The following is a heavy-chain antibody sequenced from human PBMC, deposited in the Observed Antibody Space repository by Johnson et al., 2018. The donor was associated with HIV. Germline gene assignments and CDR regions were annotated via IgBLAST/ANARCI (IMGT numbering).Heavy chain of an antibody. V-gene: IGHV3-30-3*01. D-gene: IGHD1-26*01. CDR3: ARDSGSSGRADAFDI. J-gene: IGHJ3*02. Sequence: QVQLVESGGGLVQPGGSLRLSCAASGFTFSSYAMHWVRQAPGKGLEWVAVISYDGRNKYYADSVKGRFTISRDNAKNSLYLQMNSLRAEDTALYYCARDSGSSGRADAFDIWGQGTMVTVSS. CDR2: ISYDGRNK. CDR1: GFTFSSYA.